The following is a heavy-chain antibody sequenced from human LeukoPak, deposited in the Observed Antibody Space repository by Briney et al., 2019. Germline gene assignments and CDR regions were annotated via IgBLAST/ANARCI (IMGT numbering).Heavy chain of an antibody. CDR3: ARVGSSSWYGRDYFDY. J-gene: IGHJ4*02. V-gene: IGHV1-2*04. CDR2: INPNSGGT. Sequence: ASVKVSCKASGYTFTGYYMHWVRRAPGQGLEWMGWINPNSGGTNYAQKFQGWVTMTRDTSISTAYMELSRLRSDDTAVYYCARVGSSSWYGRDYFDYWGQGTLVTVSS. D-gene: IGHD6-13*01. CDR1: GYTFTGYY.